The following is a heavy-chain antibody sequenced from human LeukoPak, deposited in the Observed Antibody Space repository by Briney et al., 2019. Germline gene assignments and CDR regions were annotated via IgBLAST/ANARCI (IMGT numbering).Heavy chain of an antibody. Sequence: ASVTVSCKASGYTFTGYYMHWVRQAPGQGLAWMGWINPNSCGTNYAQKFQGRVTMTRENAISTAYIELSRLRSDDTAVYYCARAGYCSSTSCYALQRGFDPWGQGTLVTVSS. CDR2: INPNSCGT. CDR1: GYTFTGYY. J-gene: IGHJ5*02. V-gene: IGHV1-2*02. D-gene: IGHD2-2*01. CDR3: ARAGYCSSTSCYALQRGFDP.